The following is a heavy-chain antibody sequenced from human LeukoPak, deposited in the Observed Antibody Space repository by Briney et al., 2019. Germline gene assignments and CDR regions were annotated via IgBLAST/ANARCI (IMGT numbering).Heavy chain of an antibody. CDR1: GGSISSGGYY. CDR2: IYYSGST. D-gene: IGHD3-22*01. Sequence: SETLSVTCTVSGGSISSGGYYWSWIRQHPGKGLEWIGYIYYSGSTYYNPSLKSRVTISVDTSKNQFSLKLSSVTAADTAVYYCARGTYYYDSSGYYPFDYWGQGTLVTVSS. CDR3: ARGTYYYDSSGYYPFDY. V-gene: IGHV4-31*03. J-gene: IGHJ4*02.